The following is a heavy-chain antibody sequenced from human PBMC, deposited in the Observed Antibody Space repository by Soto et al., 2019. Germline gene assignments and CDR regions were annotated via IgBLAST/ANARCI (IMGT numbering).Heavy chain of an antibody. CDR3: ASPAISTLRTDYFDY. Sequence: EVQLVESGGGLVKPGGSVRLSCAASGFTFSSYSMNWVRQAPGKGLEWVSSISSSSSYIYYADSVKGRFTISRDNAKNSLHLQMNSLRAEDTAVYYCASPAISTLRTDYFDYWGQGTLVTVSS. D-gene: IGHD4-17*01. V-gene: IGHV3-21*01. CDR2: ISSSSSYI. J-gene: IGHJ4*02. CDR1: GFTFSSYS.